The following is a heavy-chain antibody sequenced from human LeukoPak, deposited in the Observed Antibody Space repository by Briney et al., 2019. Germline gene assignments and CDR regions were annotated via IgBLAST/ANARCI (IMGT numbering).Heavy chain of an antibody. D-gene: IGHD1-26*01. Sequence: SETLSLTCTVSGGSIRSSSYYWGWIRQPPGKGLEWIGSIYYSGSTYYNASLKSRGTISVDTSKNQFSLKLNSVTAADTAVYFCARGGGSYYYWGQGTLVTVSS. CDR3: ARGGGSYYY. CDR1: GGSIRSSSYY. J-gene: IGHJ4*02. V-gene: IGHV4-39*01. CDR2: IYYSGST.